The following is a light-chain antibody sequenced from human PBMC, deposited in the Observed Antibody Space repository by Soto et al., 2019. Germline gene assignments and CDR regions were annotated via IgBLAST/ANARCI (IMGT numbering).Light chain of an antibody. CDR2: LGS. V-gene: IGKV2-28*01. CDR3: MQALQTPS. J-gene: IGKJ4*01. CDR1: QSLLHSNGYNY. Sequence: DVVMTQSPLSLPVTPGEPASISCRSSQSLLHSNGYNYLDWYLQKPGQSPQLRIYLGSNRASGVPERFSGSGSGTDYTLKISRVEAEDVGVYYCMQALQTPSFGGGTKVEIK.